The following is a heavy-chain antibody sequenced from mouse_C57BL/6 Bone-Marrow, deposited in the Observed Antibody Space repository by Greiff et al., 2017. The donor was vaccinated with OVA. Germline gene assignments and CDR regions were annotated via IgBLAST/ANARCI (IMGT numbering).Heavy chain of an antibody. CDR1: GFSFNTYA. J-gene: IGHJ4*01. CDR2: IRSKSNNYAT. V-gene: IGHV10-1*01. Sequence: EADGGLVQPKGSLKLSCAASGFSFNTYAMNWVRQAPGKGLEWVARIRSKSNNYATYYADSVKDRFTISRDDSESMLYLQMNNLKTEDTAMYYCGRHWSFYAMDYWGQGTSVTVSS. CDR3: GRHWSFYAMDY.